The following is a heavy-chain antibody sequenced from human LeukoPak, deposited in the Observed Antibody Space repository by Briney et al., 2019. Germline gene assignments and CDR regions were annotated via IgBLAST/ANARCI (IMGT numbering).Heavy chain of an antibody. V-gene: IGHV1-46*01. Sequence: SVPVSCKASRYTFTSYYMHWVRQAPRQGLEGMGIINPSGCSTNYAQKFQGRVTVTRDTSTSTVYMELSRLRSEDPAVYHCARERGGLVGATYVFDYWGQGTLVTVSS. J-gene: IGHJ4*02. CDR1: RYTFTSYY. D-gene: IGHD1-26*01. CDR3: ARERGGLVGATYVFDY. CDR2: INPSGCST.